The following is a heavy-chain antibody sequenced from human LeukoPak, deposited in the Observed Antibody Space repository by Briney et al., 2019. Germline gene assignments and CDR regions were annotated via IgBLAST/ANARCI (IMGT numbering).Heavy chain of an antibody. Sequence: SEKVSRKASGHTFTGYYMHWVRQAPGQGLEWMGRINPNSGGTNYAQKFQGRVTMTRDTSISTAYIELSSLRSEDTAVYYCPRELSSGASDYWGQGTLVTVSS. J-gene: IGHJ4*02. CDR2: INPNSGGT. D-gene: IGHD1-26*01. CDR3: PRELSSGASDY. V-gene: IGHV1-2*06. CDR1: GHTFTGYY.